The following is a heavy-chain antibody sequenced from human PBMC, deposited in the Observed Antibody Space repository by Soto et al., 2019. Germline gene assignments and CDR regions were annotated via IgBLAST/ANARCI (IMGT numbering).Heavy chain of an antibody. J-gene: IGHJ6*02. D-gene: IGHD6-13*01. Sequence: QVQLVESGGGVVQPGRSLRLSCAASGFTFSSYGMHWVRQAPGKGLERVAVIWYDGSNKYYADSVKGRFTISRDNSKNTLYLQMNSLRAEDTAVYYCARDCIAAAGLYYYYYGMDVWGQGTTVTVSS. V-gene: IGHV3-33*01. CDR2: IWYDGSNK. CDR1: GFTFSSYG. CDR3: ARDCIAAAGLYYYYYGMDV.